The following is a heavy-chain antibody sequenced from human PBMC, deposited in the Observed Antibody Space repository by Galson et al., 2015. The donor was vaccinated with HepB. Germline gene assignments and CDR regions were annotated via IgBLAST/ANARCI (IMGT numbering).Heavy chain of an antibody. CDR3: ARGGWEAAGPTYYYYYGMDV. D-gene: IGHD6-13*01. CDR2: IIPIFGTA. V-gene: IGHV1-69*13. J-gene: IGHJ6*02. Sequence: SVKVSCTASGGTFSSYAISWVRQAPGQGLEWMGGIIPIFGTANYAQKYQGRVTITADESTSTAYMELSSLRSEDTAAYYCARGGWEAAGPTYYYYYGMDVWGQGTTVTVSS. CDR1: GGTFSSYA.